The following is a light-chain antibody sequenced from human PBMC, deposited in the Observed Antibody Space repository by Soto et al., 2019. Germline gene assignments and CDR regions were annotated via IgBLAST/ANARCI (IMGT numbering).Light chain of an antibody. J-gene: IGLJ1*01. V-gene: IGLV2-14*01. CDR2: DVS. Sequence: QSALTQPASVSGSPGQSITISSTGTSSDVGGYNYVSWYQQHPGKAPKLMIYDVSNRPSGVSNRFSGSKSGNTASLTISGLQAEDEADYYCSSYTNSSARVFGTGTKLTVL. CDR3: SSYTNSSARV. CDR1: SSDVGGYNY.